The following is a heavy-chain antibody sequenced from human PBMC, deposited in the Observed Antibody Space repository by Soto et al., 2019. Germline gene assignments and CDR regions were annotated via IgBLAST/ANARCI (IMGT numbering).Heavy chain of an antibody. CDR1: GFTFSSYS. CDR3: ARDRAEYSSSSGAFDI. J-gene: IGHJ3*02. V-gene: IGHV3-48*01. D-gene: IGHD6-6*01. CDR2: ISSSSSTI. Sequence: EVQLVEPGGGMVQPGGSLRLSCAASGFTFSSYSMNWVRQAPGKGLEWVSYISSSSSTIYYADSVKGRLTISRDNAKNSQYLQMNSLRAEDTAVYYCARDRAEYSSSSGAFDIWGQGTMVTVSS.